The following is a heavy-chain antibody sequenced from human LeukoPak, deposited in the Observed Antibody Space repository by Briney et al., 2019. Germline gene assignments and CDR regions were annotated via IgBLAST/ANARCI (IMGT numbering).Heavy chain of an antibody. J-gene: IGHJ1*01. CDR1: GFTLSSYG. CDR2: ISGSGDRT. D-gene: IGHD4-17*01. V-gene: IGHV3-23*01. CDR3: AKENYGDSTGGRFQH. Sequence: PGGSLRLSCAASGFTLSSYGMSWVRQAPGKGLEWVSAISGSGDRTYYADSVKGRFTISRDNSKNTLYLQMNSLRAEDTAVYYCAKENYGDSTGGRFQHWGQGTLVTVSS.